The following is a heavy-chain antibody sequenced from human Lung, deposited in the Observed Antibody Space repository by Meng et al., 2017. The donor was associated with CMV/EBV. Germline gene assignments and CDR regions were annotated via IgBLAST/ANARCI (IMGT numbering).Heavy chain of an antibody. CDR2: INPNSGGT. J-gene: IGHJ4*02. Sequence: ASVXVSCKASGYTFTGYYMHWVRQAPGQGLEWMGWINPNSGGTNYAQKFQGRVTMTRDTSISTAYMELSRLRSDDTAVYYCARDRYIRVGAPGDYWRQGTLVTVSS. CDR3: ARDRYIRVGAPGDY. CDR1: GYTFTGYY. D-gene: IGHD1-26*01. V-gene: IGHV1-2*02.